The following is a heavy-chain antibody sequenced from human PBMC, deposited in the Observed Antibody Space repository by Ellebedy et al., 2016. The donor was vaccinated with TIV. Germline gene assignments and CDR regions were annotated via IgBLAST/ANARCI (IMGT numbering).Heavy chain of an antibody. CDR3: ARAIAVAGSY. J-gene: IGHJ4*02. CDR2: ISGSSSYI. CDR1: GFTFSSYS. D-gene: IGHD6-13*01. Sequence: GGSLRLXXAASGFTFSSYSMNWVRQAPGKGLEWVSSISGSSSYIYYADSVKGRFTISRDNAKNSLYLQMNSLRAEDTAVYYCARAIAVAGSYWGQGTLVTVSS. V-gene: IGHV3-21*01.